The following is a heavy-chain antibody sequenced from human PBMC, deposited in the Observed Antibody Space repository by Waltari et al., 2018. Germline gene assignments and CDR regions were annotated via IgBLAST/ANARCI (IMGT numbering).Heavy chain of an antibody. Sequence: QVQLVQSGAEVKKPGASVKVSCKASGYTFTSYYMHWVRQAPGQGLEWMGIINPSGGSTRDGKKDQCRDNMTRETATSTVYMEMSRLRSEETAVYYCAGDGGWRFGGPGLVDYWGQGTLVTVSS. CDR3: AGDGGWRFGGPGLVDY. D-gene: IGHD3-10*01. J-gene: IGHJ4*02. CDR2: INPSGGST. CDR1: GYTFTSYY. V-gene: IGHV1-46*01.